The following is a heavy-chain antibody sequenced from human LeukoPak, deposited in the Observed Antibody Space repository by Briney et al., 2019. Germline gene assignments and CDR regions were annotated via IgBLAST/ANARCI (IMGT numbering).Heavy chain of an antibody. Sequence: SATLSLTCTVSGGSISSGDYYWSWIRQPPGKGLEWIGYIYYSGSTYYNPSLKSRVTMSVDTSKNQFSLKLSSVTAADTAVYYCARYEYDFWSGYYAGYWGQGTLVTVSS. V-gene: IGHV4-30-4*01. D-gene: IGHD3-3*01. CDR3: ARYEYDFWSGYYAGY. CDR1: GGSISSGDYY. CDR2: IYYSGST. J-gene: IGHJ4*02.